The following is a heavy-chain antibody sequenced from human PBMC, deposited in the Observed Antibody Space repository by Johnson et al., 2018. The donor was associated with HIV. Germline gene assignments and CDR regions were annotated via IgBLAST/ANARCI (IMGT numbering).Heavy chain of an antibody. J-gene: IGHJ3*02. CDR1: GFTFSSNG. CDR3: ASVSSGYYSYAFDI. Sequence: QVQLVESGGGLVQPGGSLRLSCAASGFTFSSNGMHWVRQAPGKGLAWVSIIYSGGSPYYADSVKSRFTISRDNSKNTLYIQMNSLRAEYTPVYYCASVSSGYYSYAFDICGQGTMVTVSS. V-gene: IGHV3-NL1*01. D-gene: IGHD3-22*01. CDR2: IYSGGSP.